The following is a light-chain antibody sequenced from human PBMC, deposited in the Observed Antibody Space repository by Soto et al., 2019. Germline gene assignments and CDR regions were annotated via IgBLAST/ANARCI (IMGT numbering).Light chain of an antibody. Sequence: EVVLTQSPGTLSLSPGERATLSCRASRTVDGNYLAWYHQKPGQAPRLLIHSASTRAPGIPDRFSASGAGTDFTLTISRLEPEDSAVYYCQQYSASPRTFGPGTKVDI. CDR2: SAS. V-gene: IGKV3-20*01. CDR1: RTVDGNY. CDR3: QQYSASPRT. J-gene: IGKJ3*01.